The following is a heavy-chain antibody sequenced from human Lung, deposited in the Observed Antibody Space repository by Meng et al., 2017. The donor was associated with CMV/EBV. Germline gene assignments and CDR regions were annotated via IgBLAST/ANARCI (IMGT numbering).Heavy chain of an antibody. CDR2: ISGSGGGT. CDR3: AKDRGAYSNFRLDL. J-gene: IGHJ5*02. D-gene: IGHD4-11*01. V-gene: IGHV3-23*01. CDR1: GFIFSDYA. Sequence: GESLKISCAASGFIFSDYAMSWVRQVPGKGLEWLSCISGSGGGTYYAESIKGRFTISRDNYKNTIYLQMDNLTAEDTAVYYCAKDRGAYSNFRLDLWGQGTLVTVSS.